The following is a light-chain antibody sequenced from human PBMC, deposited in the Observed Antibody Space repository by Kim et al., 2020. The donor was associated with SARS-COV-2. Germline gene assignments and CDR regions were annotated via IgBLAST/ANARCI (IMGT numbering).Light chain of an antibody. CDR2: GKD. CDR3: NSRDANANYPV. V-gene: IGLV3-19*01. J-gene: IGLJ2*01. CDR1: DLRSFY. Sequence: ALGQTVRITCQGDDLRSFYASWYQQKPGQAPLLVISGKDNRPSGIPDRFSASISGNTASLTITGAQAEDEADYYCNSRDANANYPVFGGGTQLTVL.